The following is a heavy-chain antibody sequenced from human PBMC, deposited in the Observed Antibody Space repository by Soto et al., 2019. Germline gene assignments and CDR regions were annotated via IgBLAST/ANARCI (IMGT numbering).Heavy chain of an antibody. CDR3: AKSHDEFYGYEN. CDR1: GFTFSSYA. D-gene: IGHD5-18*01. J-gene: IGHJ4*02. V-gene: IGHV3-23*01. CDR2: ISGSGDST. Sequence: LRLSCAASGFTFSSYAMTWVRQAPGKGLEWVSSISGSGDSTYYADSVKGRFTISRDNSKNTLYVQMNSLRVDDTAVYYCAKSHDEFYGYENWGQGTLVTVSS.